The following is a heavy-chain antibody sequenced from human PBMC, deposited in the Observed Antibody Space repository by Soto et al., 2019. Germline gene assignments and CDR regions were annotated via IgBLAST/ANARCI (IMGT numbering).Heavy chain of an antibody. CDR2: INPSAGST. V-gene: IGHV1-46*01. Sequence: ASVKVSCKASGYTFTSYYMHWVRQAPGQGLEWMGIINPSAGSTSYAQKFQGRVTMTRDTSTSTVYMELSSLRSEDTAVYYCARDHGSWYIDYWGQGTLVTVSS. J-gene: IGHJ4*02. D-gene: IGHD6-13*01. CDR3: ARDHGSWYIDY. CDR1: GYTFTSYY.